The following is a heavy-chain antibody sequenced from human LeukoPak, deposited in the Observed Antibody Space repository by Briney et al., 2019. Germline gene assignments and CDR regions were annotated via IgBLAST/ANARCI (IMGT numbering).Heavy chain of an antibody. D-gene: IGHD3-3*01. V-gene: IGHV1-69*05. Sequence: GASVKVSCKASGGTFSSYAISWVRQAPGQGLEWMGRIIPIFGTANYAQKLQGRVTMTTDTSTSTAYMELRSLRSDDTAVYYCARELRFLEWLPHYWGQGTLVTVSS. CDR3: ARELRFLEWLPHY. CDR2: IIPIFGTA. CDR1: GGTFSSYA. J-gene: IGHJ4*02.